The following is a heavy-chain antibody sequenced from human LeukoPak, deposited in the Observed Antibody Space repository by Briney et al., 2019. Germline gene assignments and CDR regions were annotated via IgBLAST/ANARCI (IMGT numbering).Heavy chain of an antibody. D-gene: IGHD3-10*01. CDR2: IYYSGST. V-gene: IGHV4-39*07. Sequence: SETLSLTCTVSGASISSSSFYWGWIRQPPGTGLEWIGSIYYSGSTYYNPSLKSRVTISVDTSKNQFSLKLGSVTAADTAVYYCARDVPSGLFDYWGQGILVTVSS. J-gene: IGHJ4*02. CDR1: GASISSSSFY. CDR3: ARDVPSGLFDY.